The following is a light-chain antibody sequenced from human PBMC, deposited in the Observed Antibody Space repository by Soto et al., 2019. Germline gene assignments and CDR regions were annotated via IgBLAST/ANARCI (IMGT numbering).Light chain of an antibody. CDR2: NND. V-gene: IGLV1-44*01. Sequence: QSVLTQPPSASGTPGQRVTISCSGSSSNIGANPINWYQQLPGTAPKLLIYNNDQRPSGVPDRFSASKSGTSASLAISGLQSEDEDDYYCEAWDDSLYGAVLGGGTKVTVL. CDR3: EAWDDSLYGAV. CDR1: SSNIGANP. J-gene: IGLJ2*01.